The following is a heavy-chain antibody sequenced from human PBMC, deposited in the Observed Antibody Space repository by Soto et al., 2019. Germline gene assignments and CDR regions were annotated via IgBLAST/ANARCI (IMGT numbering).Heavy chain of an antibody. D-gene: IGHD5-12*01. CDR2: INHRGST. CDR1: GGSFSVYY. V-gene: IGHV4-34*01. Sequence: PSETLSLTCAVYGGSFSVYYWGWIRQPPGKGLEWIGEINHRGSTKYNPSLKSRVTISADTSKNQFSLKLSSVAAADTAVYYCAKNKVEMATFYHYYGMDVWGQGTTVTVPS. CDR3: AKNKVEMATFYHYYGMDV. J-gene: IGHJ6*02.